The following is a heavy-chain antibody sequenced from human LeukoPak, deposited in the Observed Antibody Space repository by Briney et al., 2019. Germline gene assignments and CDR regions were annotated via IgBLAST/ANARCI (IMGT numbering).Heavy chain of an antibody. D-gene: IGHD3-3*01. Sequence: ASVKVSCKVSGYTLTELSMHWVRQAPGKGLEWMGGFDPEDGETIYAQKFQGRVTMTEDTSTDTAYMELSSLRSEDTAVYYCATHPGYYDFWSGYSNWGQGTLVTVSS. V-gene: IGHV1-24*01. CDR1: GYTLTELS. CDR3: ATHPGYYDFWSGYSN. CDR2: FDPEDGET. J-gene: IGHJ4*02.